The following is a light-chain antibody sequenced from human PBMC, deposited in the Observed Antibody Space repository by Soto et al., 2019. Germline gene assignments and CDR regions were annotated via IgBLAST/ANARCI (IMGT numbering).Light chain of an antibody. Sequence: TVMTQSPATLSVSPGDTATLSCRSSQNVHINLAWYQQKPGQAPTLLIYGVSARAPGVPARFRGTGSGTEFTLTIRNLQSEDFGVYYCQQYETWPRTFGQGTKVAIQ. CDR1: QNVHIN. J-gene: IGKJ2*01. CDR2: GVS. CDR3: QQYETWPRT. V-gene: IGKV3-15*01.